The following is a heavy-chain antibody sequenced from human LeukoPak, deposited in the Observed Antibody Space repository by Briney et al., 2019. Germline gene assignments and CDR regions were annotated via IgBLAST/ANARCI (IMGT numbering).Heavy chain of an antibody. J-gene: IGHJ4*02. V-gene: IGHV4-39*01. CDR2: IYYSGST. D-gene: IGHD3-16*01. CDR1: GGSISSSSYY. Sequence: SETLSLTCTVSGGSISSSSYYWGWIRQPPGKGLEWIGSIYYSGSTYYSPSLKSRVTISVDTSKNQFSLKLSSVTAADTAVYYCARRLVGPFDYWGQGTLVTVSS. CDR3: ARRLVGPFDY.